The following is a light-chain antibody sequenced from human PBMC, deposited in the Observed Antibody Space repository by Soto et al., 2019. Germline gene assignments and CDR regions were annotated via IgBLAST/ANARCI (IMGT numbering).Light chain of an antibody. Sequence: QSALTQPASVSGSPGQSITISCTGTSSDVGGYYYVSWYQHHPGKAPKLMIYQVSNRPSGVSNRFSGSKSGNTASLTISGLQAEDEADYYCSSYAGSYTYVFGTGTKLTVL. CDR2: QVS. CDR3: SSYAGSYTYV. V-gene: IGLV2-14*01. CDR1: SSDVGGYYY. J-gene: IGLJ1*01.